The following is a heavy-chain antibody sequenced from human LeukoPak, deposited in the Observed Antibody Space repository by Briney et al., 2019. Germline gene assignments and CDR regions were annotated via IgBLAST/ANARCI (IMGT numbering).Heavy chain of an antibody. CDR3: VSFYETY. V-gene: IGHV3-74*01. J-gene: IGHJ4*02. CDR2: INSDGSWT. D-gene: IGHD2/OR15-2a*01. Sequence: GGSLRLSCAASGNYWMHWVRQAPGKGLVWVSNINSDGSWTSYADSVKGRFTISKDNAKNTVYLQMNSLRAEDTAVYYCVSFYETYWGRGTLVTVSS. CDR1: GNYW.